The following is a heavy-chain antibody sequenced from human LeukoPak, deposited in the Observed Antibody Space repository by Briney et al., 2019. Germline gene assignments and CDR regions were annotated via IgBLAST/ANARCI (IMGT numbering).Heavy chain of an antibody. V-gene: IGHV3-66*01. CDR1: GFTVSSNY. J-gene: IGHJ4*02. D-gene: IGHD3-10*01. CDR3: ARDLMVRGVSSDY. CDR2: IYSGGST. Sequence: GGSLRLSCAASGFTVSSNYMSWVRQAPGKGLEWVSVIYSGGSTYYADSVKGRFTISRDNSKNTLYLQMNSLRAEDTAVYYCARDLMVRGVSSDYWGQGTLVTVSS.